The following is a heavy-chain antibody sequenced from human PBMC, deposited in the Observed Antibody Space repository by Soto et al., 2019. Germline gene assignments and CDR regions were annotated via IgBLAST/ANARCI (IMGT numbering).Heavy chain of an antibody. CDR2: INPSGGST. CDR1: GYTFTIYY. Sequence: GASVKVSRKASGYTFTIYYMQWLRQAPGQGLEWMGIINPSGGSTSYAQKFQGRVTMTRDTSTSTVYMELSSLRSEDTAVYYCARDGLSSCSSGWYSFDYWGQGTLVTVSS. D-gene: IGHD6-19*01. CDR3: ARDGLSSCSSGWYSFDY. V-gene: IGHV1-46*01. J-gene: IGHJ4*02.